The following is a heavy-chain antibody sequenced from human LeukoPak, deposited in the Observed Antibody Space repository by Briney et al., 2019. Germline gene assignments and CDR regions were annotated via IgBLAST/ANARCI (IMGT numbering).Heavy chain of an antibody. CDR3: ARGPSGSKPPLVDY. V-gene: IGHV1-46*01. CDR2: INPSGGST. J-gene: IGHJ4*02. Sequence: ASAKVSCKAPGYTFTNYGISWVRQAPGQGLEWMGIINPSGGSTSYAQKFQGRVTMTRDTSTSTVYMELSSLRSEDTAVYYCARGPSGSKPPLVDYWGQGTLVTVSS. D-gene: IGHD3-22*01. CDR1: GYTFTNYG.